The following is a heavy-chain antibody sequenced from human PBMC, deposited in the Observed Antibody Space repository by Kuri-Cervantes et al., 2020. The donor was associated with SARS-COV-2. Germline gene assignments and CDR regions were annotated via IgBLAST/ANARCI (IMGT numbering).Heavy chain of an antibody. D-gene: IGHD3-22*01. CDR1: GYTFTGYY. Sequence: ASVKVSCKASGYTFTGYYMHWVRQAPGQGLEWMGRINPNSCGTNYAQKFQGRVTMTRDTSISTAYMELSRLRSDDTAVYYCAQLQFGDYYDRSGYPDAFDIWGQGTMVTVSS. CDR3: AQLQFGDYYDRSGYPDAFDI. J-gene: IGHJ3*02. CDR2: INPNSCGT. V-gene: IGHV1-2*06.